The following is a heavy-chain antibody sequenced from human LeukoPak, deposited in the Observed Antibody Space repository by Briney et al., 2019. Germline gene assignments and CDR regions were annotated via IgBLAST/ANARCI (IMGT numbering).Heavy chain of an antibody. V-gene: IGHV3-11*04. CDR3: AKTVKKYDYVWGSYRYPQGDAFDI. Sequence: GGSLRLSCAASGFTFSDYFLTWIRQAPGMGLEWVSYISYSGSTIYYADSVKGRFTISRDNAKNTLYLQMNSLRAEDTAVYYCAKTVKKYDYVWGSYRYPQGDAFDIWGQGTMVTVSS. CDR1: GFTFSDYF. J-gene: IGHJ3*02. CDR2: ISYSGSTI. D-gene: IGHD3-16*02.